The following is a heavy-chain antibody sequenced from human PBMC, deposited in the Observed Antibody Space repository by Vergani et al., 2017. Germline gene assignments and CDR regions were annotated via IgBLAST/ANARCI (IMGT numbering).Heavy chain of an antibody. CDR1: GYSFTSYW. CDR3: ARLEPDTNYYYDSSGYFSVAFDI. CDR2: IYPGDSDT. D-gene: IGHD3-22*01. J-gene: IGHJ3*02. Sequence: EVQLVQSGAEVKKPGESLKISCKGSGYSFTSYWIGWVRQMPGKGLEWMGIIYPGDSDTRYSPSFQGQVTISADKSISTAYLQWSSLKASDTAMYYCARLEPDTNYYYDSSGYFSVAFDIWGQGTMVTVSS. V-gene: IGHV5-51*01.